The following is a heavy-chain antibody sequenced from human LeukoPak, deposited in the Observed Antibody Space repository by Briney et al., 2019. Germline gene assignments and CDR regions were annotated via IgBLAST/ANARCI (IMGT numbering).Heavy chain of an antibody. Sequence: GGSLRLSCAASGFTVSSNYMSWVCQAPGKGLEWVSVIYSGGSTYYADSVKGRFTISRDNSKNTLYLQMNSLRAEDTAVYYCAREKGIAVAGHFDYWGQGTLVTVSS. V-gene: IGHV3-66*01. CDR3: AREKGIAVAGHFDY. CDR1: GFTVSSNY. J-gene: IGHJ4*02. CDR2: IYSGGST. D-gene: IGHD6-19*01.